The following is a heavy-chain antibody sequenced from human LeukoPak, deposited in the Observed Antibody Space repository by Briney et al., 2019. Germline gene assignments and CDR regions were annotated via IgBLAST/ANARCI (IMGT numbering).Heavy chain of an antibody. CDR1: GFTFSSYA. Sequence: PGGSLRLSCAASGFTFSSYAMSWVRQAPGKGLGWVAFISYDGSNQYYADSVKGRFTISRDNSKNTLYVQMNSLRAEDTAVYYCARGRWRLVQGSDFDYWGQGTLVTVSS. V-gene: IGHV3-30*03. D-gene: IGHD6-19*01. J-gene: IGHJ4*02. CDR3: ARGRWRLVQGSDFDY. CDR2: ISYDGSNQ.